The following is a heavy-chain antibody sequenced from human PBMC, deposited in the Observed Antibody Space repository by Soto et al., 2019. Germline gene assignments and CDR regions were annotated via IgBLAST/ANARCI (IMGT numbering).Heavy chain of an antibody. CDR3: AKEHRR. V-gene: IGHV3-23*01. CDR2: ISGSGGTT. J-gene: IGHJ4*02. CDR1: GFTFSSYA. Sequence: EVQLLESGGGLVQPGGSLRLSCAASGFTFSSYAMSWVRQAPGKGLEWVSAISGSGGTTYYPDSVKGRFTVSRDNSKNTRGLQMSRRRTEETAGCYCAKEHRRWGQGTLVTVSS.